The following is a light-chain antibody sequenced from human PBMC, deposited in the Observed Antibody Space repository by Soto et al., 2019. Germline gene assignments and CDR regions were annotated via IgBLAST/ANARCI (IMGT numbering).Light chain of an antibody. CDR3: QVWGSTPDHRV. J-gene: IGLJ3*02. CDR1: NIGSKS. CDR2: DER. V-gene: IGLV3-21*02. Sequence: SYELTQPPSVSVAPGQTATVTCEGDNIGSKSVHWYQQKPGQAPVVVIYDERDRPSRIPERFSGSNSDTTATLTISRVEAGDEADYYCQVWGSTPDHRVFGGGTKLTVL.